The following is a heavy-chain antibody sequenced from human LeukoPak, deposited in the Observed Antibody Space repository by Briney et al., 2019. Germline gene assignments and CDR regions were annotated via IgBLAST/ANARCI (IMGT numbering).Heavy chain of an antibody. CDR1: GGTFSSYA. J-gene: IGHJ6*03. CDR2: IIPIFGTA. V-gene: IGHV1-69*13. D-gene: IGHD3-10*01. Sequence: ASVKVSCKASGGTFSSYAISWVRQAPGQGLEWMGGIIPIFGTANYAQKFQGRVTITADESTSTAYMELSSLRSEDTAVYYCARDGRFGELSYYYYYMDVWGKGTTVTVSS. CDR3: ARDGRFGELSYYYYYMDV.